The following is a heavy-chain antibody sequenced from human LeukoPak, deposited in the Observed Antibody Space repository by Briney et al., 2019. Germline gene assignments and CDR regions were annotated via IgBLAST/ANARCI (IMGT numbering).Heavy chain of an antibody. CDR1: GFSVSTNY. J-gene: IGHJ2*01. Sequence: GGSLRLSCAASGFSVSTNYVNWVRQAPGKGLEWVSILYSGDSTYYADSVKGRFIVSRDNSKNTLYLQMNALRVEDTAVYYCARVGDHYHWYLDVWGRGTLVTVSS. CDR2: LYSGDST. CDR3: ARVGDHYHWYLDV. V-gene: IGHV3-53*01. D-gene: IGHD3-10*01.